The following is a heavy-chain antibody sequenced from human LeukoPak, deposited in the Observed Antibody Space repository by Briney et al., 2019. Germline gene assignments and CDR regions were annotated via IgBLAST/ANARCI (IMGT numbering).Heavy chain of an antibody. D-gene: IGHD3-10*01. J-gene: IGHJ6*03. Sequence: ASVKVSCKASGYTFTDYYMHWVRQAPGQGLECMGWINPNSGGTNYAQKFQGRVTMTRDTSISTAYMELSRLRSDDTAVYYCARVKDRISMVRGVLSPQNYYYYYMDVWGKGTTVTVSS. V-gene: IGHV1-2*02. CDR3: ARVKDRISMVRGVLSPQNYYYYYMDV. CDR1: GYTFTDYY. CDR2: INPNSGGT.